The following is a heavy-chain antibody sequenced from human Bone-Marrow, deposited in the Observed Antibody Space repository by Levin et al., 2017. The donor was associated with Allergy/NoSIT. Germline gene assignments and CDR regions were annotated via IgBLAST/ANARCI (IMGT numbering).Heavy chain of an antibody. V-gene: IGHV3-33*01. CDR1: GFSFSNYG. CDR3: ARDDRSGKPFDY. J-gene: IGHJ4*02. D-gene: IGHD3-22*01. Sequence: HPGGSLRLSCAASGFSFSNYGMHWVRQAPGKGLERVAVIWYDGRQRDYAESVKGRFFISRDNSRDMLYLQMNSLRVEDTAVYYCARDDRSGKPFDYLGQGTLVTVSS. CDR2: IWYDGRQR.